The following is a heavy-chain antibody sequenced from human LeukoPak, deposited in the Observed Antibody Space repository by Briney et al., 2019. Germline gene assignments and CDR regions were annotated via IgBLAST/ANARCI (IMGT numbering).Heavy chain of an antibody. CDR2: IKQDGSEK. CDR3: ARDGTYTDYDPDFDI. D-gene: IGHD5-12*01. CDR1: GFTFSRFW. J-gene: IGHJ4*02. V-gene: IGHV3-7*04. Sequence: GGSLRLSCAASGFTFSRFWMSWVRQAPGKGLEWVANIKQDGSEKYYADSVKGRFTISRDNAKNSLYLQMNSLRAEDTAVFYCARDGTYTDYDPDFDIWGQGTLVTVSS.